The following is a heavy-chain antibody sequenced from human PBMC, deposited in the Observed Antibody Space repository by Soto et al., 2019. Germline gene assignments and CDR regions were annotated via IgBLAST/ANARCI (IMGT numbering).Heavy chain of an antibody. D-gene: IGHD2-8*01. Sequence: GAPVKVSCKASGYTFTSYGISWVRQAPGQGLGWMGWISAYNGNTNYAQKLQGRVTMTTDTSTSTAYMELRSLRSDDTAVYYCARAADCTNGVCYTDNWFDPWGQGTLVTVSS. CDR2: ISAYNGNT. CDR1: GYTFTSYG. J-gene: IGHJ5*02. V-gene: IGHV1-18*01. CDR3: ARAADCTNGVCYTDNWFDP.